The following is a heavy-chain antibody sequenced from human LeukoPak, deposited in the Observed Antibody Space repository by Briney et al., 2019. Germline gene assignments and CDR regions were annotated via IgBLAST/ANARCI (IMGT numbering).Heavy chain of an antibody. Sequence: ASVKVSCKASGYTFTDYYMHWVRQAPGQGHEWMGWLNPKSGVTNYAQKFQGRVTMTRDASISTAYMELSSLRSDDTAVYYCARDPFHYGSGSPHDMDLWGQGTTVTVSS. CDR1: GYTFTDYY. CDR2: LNPKSGVT. J-gene: IGHJ6*02. CDR3: ARDPFHYGSGSPHDMDL. V-gene: IGHV1-2*02. D-gene: IGHD3-10*01.